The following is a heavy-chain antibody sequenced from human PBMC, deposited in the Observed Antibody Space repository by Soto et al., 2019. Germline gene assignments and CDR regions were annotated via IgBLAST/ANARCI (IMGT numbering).Heavy chain of an antibody. V-gene: IGHV4-39*01. CDR2: IYYSGTT. Sequence: QLQLQESGPGLVTPSETLSLTCTVSGGSISSSGYYWGWIRQPPGKGLGWIGSIYYSGTTYYNPSRTSRLTISVIMTKNQFSLKLISVTAADTAVYYCARHLRGGGSCCYLFDYWGQGNLVTVSS. CDR3: ARHLRGGGSCCYLFDY. J-gene: IGHJ4*02. CDR1: GGSISSSGYY. D-gene: IGHD2-15*01.